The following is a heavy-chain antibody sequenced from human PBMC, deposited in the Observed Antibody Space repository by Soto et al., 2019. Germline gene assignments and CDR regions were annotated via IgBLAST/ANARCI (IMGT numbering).Heavy chain of an antibody. CDR3: ARDPYYDFWSGYLGYGMDV. D-gene: IGHD3-3*01. CDR2: INPSGGST. CDR1: GYTFTSYY. Sequence: QVQLVQSGAEVKKPGASVKVSCKASGYTFTSYYMHWVRQAPGQGLEWMGIINPSGGSTSYAQKLHDRVTMTSDTSTSTVYLELSSLRSEDTAVYYCARDPYYDFWSGYLGYGMDVWGQGTTVTVSS. J-gene: IGHJ6*02. V-gene: IGHV1-46*04.